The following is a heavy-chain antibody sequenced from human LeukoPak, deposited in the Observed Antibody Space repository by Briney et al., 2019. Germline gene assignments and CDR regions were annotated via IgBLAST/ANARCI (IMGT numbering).Heavy chain of an antibody. CDR1: GGSISSYY. V-gene: IGHV4-59*01. CDR3: ERDRDYYGLDAFAI. D-gene: IGHD3-10*01. Sequence: PSETLSLTCTVSGGSISSYYWSWIRQPPGKGLEWIGYIYYSGSTDYNPSLKSRVTISVDTSKNQFSLKLSSVTAADTAVYYCERDRDYYGLDAFAIWGQGTMVAVSS. J-gene: IGHJ3*02. CDR2: IYYSGST.